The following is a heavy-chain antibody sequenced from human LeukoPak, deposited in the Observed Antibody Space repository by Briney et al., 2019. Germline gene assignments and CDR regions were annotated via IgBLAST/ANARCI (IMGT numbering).Heavy chain of an antibody. D-gene: IGHD3-10*01. Sequence: GASVKVSCKASGYTFTSYGISWVRQAPGQGLEWMGWINPNSGGTNYAQKFQGRVTMTRDTSISTAYMELSRLRSDDTAVYYCARDYYSPPYYYGSGDYWGQGTLVTVSS. V-gene: IGHV1-2*02. CDR1: GYTFTSYG. J-gene: IGHJ4*02. CDR3: ARDYYSPPYYYGSGDY. CDR2: INPNSGGT.